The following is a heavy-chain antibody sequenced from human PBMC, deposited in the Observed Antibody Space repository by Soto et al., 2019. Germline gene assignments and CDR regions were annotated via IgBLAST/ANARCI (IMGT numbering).Heavy chain of an antibody. CDR2: IIPIFGTA. D-gene: IGHD3-16*01. J-gene: IGHJ6*02. CDR3: ARNGGPLGSYYYGMDV. V-gene: IGHV1-69*12. Sequence: QVQLVQSGAEVKKPGSSVKVSCKASGGTFSSYAISWVRQAPGQGLEWMGGIIPIFGTANYAQKFQGRVTITADESTSTADMGLSSLRSEDTAVYYCARNGGPLGSYYYGMDVWGQGTTVTVSS. CDR1: GGTFSSYA.